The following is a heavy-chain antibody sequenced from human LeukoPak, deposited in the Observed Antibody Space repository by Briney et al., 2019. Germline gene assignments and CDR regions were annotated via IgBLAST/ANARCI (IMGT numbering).Heavy chain of an antibody. V-gene: IGHV1-46*03. CDR1: GYNFTSYY. CDR2: INPTGGTT. J-gene: IGHJ4*02. Sequence: ASVKVSCKASGYNFTSYYMHWVRQAPGQGLEWLGIINPTGGTTTCAQKFQGRVTMTRDTSTNTVYMELSSLRSEDTAVYYCARGAGATTSFDYWGQGTMVTVSS. D-gene: IGHD1-26*01. CDR3: ARGAGATTSFDY.